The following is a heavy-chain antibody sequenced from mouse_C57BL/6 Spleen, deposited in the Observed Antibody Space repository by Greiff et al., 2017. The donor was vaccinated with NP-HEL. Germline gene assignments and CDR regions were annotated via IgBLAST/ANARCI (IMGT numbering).Heavy chain of an antibody. V-gene: IGHV14-2*01. CDR2: IDPEDGET. CDR1: GFNIKDYY. Sequence: EVKLVESGAELVKPGASVKLSCTASGFNIKDYYMLWVKQRTEQGLEWIGRIDPEDGETKYAPKFQGKATITADTSSNTAYLQLSSLTSEDTAVYYCARGASKGLRREYYYAMDYWGQGTSVTVSS. D-gene: IGHD2-4*01. J-gene: IGHJ4*01. CDR3: ARGASKGLRREYYYAMDY.